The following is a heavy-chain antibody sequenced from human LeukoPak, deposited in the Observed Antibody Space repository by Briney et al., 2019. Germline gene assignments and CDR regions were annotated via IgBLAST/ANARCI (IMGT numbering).Heavy chain of an antibody. CDR3: AKRRLIAVAGTDNDYFDY. CDR1: GFTFSSYA. Sequence: GGSLRLSCAASGFTFSSYAMSWVRQAPGKGLEWVSAISGSGGSTYYADSVKGRFTTSRDNSKNTLYLQMNSLRAEDTAVYYCAKRRLIAVAGTDNDYFDYWGQGTLVTVSS. CDR2: ISGSGGST. J-gene: IGHJ4*02. V-gene: IGHV3-23*01. D-gene: IGHD6-19*01.